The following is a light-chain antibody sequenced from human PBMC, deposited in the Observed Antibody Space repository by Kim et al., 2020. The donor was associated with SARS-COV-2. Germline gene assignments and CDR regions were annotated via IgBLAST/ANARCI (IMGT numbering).Light chain of an antibody. CDR3: NSRDSSGNNLV. Sequence: ALGQTVRITCQGDSRRSYYASWYQQKPGQAPVLVIYGKNNRPSGIPDRFSGSSSGNTASLTITGAQAEDEADYYCNSRDSSGNNLVFGGGTQLTVL. CDR1: SRRSYY. V-gene: IGLV3-19*01. CDR2: GKN. J-gene: IGLJ2*01.